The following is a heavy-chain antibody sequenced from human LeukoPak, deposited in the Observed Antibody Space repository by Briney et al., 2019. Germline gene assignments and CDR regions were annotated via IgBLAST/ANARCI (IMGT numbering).Heavy chain of an antibody. Sequence: ASVKVSCKASGYTFTGYYMHWVRQAPGQGLEWMGWINPNSGGTNYAQKLQSRVTMTTDTSTSTAYMELRSLRSDDTAVYYCARGDPYSSSWYAYWGQGTLVTVSS. J-gene: IGHJ4*02. CDR1: GYTFTGYY. CDR3: ARGDPYSSSWYAY. CDR2: INPNSGGT. V-gene: IGHV1-2*02. D-gene: IGHD6-13*01.